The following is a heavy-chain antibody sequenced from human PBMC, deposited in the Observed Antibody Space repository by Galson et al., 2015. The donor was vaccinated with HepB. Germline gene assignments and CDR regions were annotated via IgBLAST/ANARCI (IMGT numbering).Heavy chain of an antibody. Sequence: SLRLSCAVSGFTLSNSATGWVPQAPGKGLAWVSIISDGSTHYADSVKGRFTISRDTSKSTFYLHMNSLRVEDTAIYYCARVTMVRGVSNGHFDYWGQGTLVTVSS. CDR2: ISDGST. V-gene: IGHV3-23*01. D-gene: IGHD3-10*01. CDR1: GFTLSNSA. J-gene: IGHJ4*02. CDR3: ARVTMVRGVSNGHFDY.